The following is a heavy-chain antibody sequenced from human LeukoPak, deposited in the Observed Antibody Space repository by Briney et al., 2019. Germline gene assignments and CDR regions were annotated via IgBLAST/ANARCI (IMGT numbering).Heavy chain of an antibody. CDR2: IIPIFDTS. CDR3: ARGSNYYDSSGYAFDI. V-gene: IGHV1-69*13. CDR1: GDTFSSYA. D-gene: IGHD3-22*01. J-gene: IGHJ3*02. Sequence: SVKVSCKASGDTFSSYAITWVRQAPGQGLEWMGGIIPIFDTSNYAQKFQGRVTFTSDDSTSTAYMELSSLRSEDTAVYYCARGSNYYDSSGYAFDIWGQGTMVTVSS.